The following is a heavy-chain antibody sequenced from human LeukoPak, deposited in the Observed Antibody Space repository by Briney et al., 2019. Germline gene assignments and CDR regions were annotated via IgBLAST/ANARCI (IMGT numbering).Heavy chain of an antibody. J-gene: IGHJ4*02. V-gene: IGHV3-11*04. D-gene: IGHD6-13*01. CDR2: TSSSSSTI. Sequence: PGGSLRLSCAASGFTFSDYYMSWIRQAPGKGLEWVSYTSSSSSTIYYADSVKGRFTISRDNAKNSLYLQMNSLRDEDTAVYYCAREPRIAAAGTFDYWGQGTLVTVSS. CDR3: AREPRIAAAGTFDY. CDR1: GFTFSDYY.